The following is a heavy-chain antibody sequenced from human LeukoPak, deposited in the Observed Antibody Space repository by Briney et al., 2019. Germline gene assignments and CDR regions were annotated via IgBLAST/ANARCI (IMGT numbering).Heavy chain of an antibody. V-gene: IGHV3-23*01. J-gene: IGHJ5*02. Sequence: RTGRSLRLSCAASGFTFSSYAMSWVSQAPGKGLEWGSAISGSGGSTYYADSVKGRFTISRDNSKNTLYLQMNSLRAEDTAVYYCAKGAHYDYVSWGQGTLVTVSS. CDR2: ISGSGGST. CDR1: GFTFSSYA. CDR3: AKGAHYDYVS. D-gene: IGHD3-16*01.